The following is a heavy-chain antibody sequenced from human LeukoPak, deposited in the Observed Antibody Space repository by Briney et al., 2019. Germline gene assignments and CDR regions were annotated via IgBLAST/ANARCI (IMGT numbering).Heavy chain of an antibody. CDR2: ISGSGDST. V-gene: IGHV3-23*01. CDR3: AREANSGYYFYFDY. Sequence: GGSLRLSCAASGFTFSSYAMSWVRQAPGKGLEWVSAISGSGDSTYYGDSVKGRFTISRDNSKNTLYLQMNSLRAEDTAVYYCAREANSGYYFYFDYWGQGTLVTVSS. CDR1: GFTFSSYA. D-gene: IGHD3-22*01. J-gene: IGHJ4*02.